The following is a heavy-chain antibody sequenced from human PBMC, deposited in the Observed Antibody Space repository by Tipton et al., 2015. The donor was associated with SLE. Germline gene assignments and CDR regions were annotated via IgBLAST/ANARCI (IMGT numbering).Heavy chain of an antibody. V-gene: IGHV3-21*01. CDR2: ISSSSSYI. J-gene: IGHJ3*02. CDR3: ARDDGWDHGNSDSSGSPDAFDI. Sequence: SLRLSCAASGFTVSSNYMSWVRQAPGKGLEWVSSISSSSSYIYYADSVKGRFTISRDNAKNSLYLQMNSLRAEDTAVYYCARDDGWDHGNSDSSGSPDAFDIWGQGTMVTVSS. D-gene: IGHD3-22*01. CDR1: GFTVSSNY.